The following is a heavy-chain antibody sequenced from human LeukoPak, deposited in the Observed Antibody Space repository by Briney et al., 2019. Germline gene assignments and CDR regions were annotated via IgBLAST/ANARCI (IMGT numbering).Heavy chain of an antibody. CDR3: ARDNYYYDSSGYRNTEIDY. J-gene: IGHJ4*02. CDR1: GFTFSSYG. Sequence: TGGSLRLSCAASGFTFSSYGMHWVRQAPGKGLEWVAVIWYDGSNKYYADSVKGRFTISRDNSKNTLYLQMNSLRAEGTAVYYCARDNYYYDSSGYRNTEIDYWGQGTLVTVSS. CDR2: IWYDGSNK. D-gene: IGHD3-22*01. V-gene: IGHV3-33*01.